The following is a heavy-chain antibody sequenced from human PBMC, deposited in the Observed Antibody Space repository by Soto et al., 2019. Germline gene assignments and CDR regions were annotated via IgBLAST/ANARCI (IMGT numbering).Heavy chain of an antibody. J-gene: IGHJ4*02. V-gene: IGHV3-13*01. CDR1: GFTFSSYD. Sequence: GGSLRLSCAASGFTFSSYDMHWVRQATGKGLEWVSAIGTAGDTYYPGSVKGRFTISRENAKNSLYLQMNSLRAEDTAVYYCARGPRGAYGSGSYPLYWGQGTLVTVSS. CDR2: IGTAGDT. D-gene: IGHD3-10*01. CDR3: ARGPRGAYGSGSYPLY.